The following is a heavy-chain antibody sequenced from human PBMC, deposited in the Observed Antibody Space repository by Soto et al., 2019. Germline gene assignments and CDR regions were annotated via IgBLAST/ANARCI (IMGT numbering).Heavy chain of an antibody. CDR3: ARPDMIKHPRH. CDR2: VSIGGTTI. V-gene: IGHV3-11*01. J-gene: IGHJ4*02. CDR1: GFTFSDYH. D-gene: IGHD3-16*01. Sequence: PGGSLRLSCAASGFTFSDYHMSWIRQAPGQGLEWISFVSIGGTTIYYADSVKGRFTISRDNAKDSLYLQMNGLRAEDTAVYYCARPDMIKHPRHWGQGTLVTDS.